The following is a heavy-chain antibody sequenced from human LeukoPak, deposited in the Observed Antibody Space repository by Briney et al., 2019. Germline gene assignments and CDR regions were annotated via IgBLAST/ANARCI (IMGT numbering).Heavy chain of an antibody. D-gene: IGHD6-19*01. CDR3: ARNDFGSGWLGDY. V-gene: IGHV3-23*01. Sequence: GGSLRLSCAASGFTFSTYAMSWVRQAPGKGLEWVSTIGGSGGGTYYAEPVKGRFIISRDTSKNTLFLQMNSLRGEDTALYYCARNDFGSGWLGDYWGQGTLVTVFS. CDR2: IGGSGGGT. J-gene: IGHJ4*02. CDR1: GFTFSTYA.